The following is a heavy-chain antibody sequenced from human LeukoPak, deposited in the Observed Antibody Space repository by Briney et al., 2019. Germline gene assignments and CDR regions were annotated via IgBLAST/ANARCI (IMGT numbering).Heavy chain of an antibody. Sequence: PSETLSLTCTVSGGSISSSSYYWGWIRQPPGKGLEWIGSIYYSGSTYYNPSLKSRVTISVDTSKNQFSLKLSSVTAADTAVYYCARAGSGYYYGALDYWGQGTLVTVSS. J-gene: IGHJ4*02. V-gene: IGHV4-39*01. CDR3: ARAGSGYYYGALDY. CDR1: GGSISSSSYY. CDR2: IYYSGST. D-gene: IGHD3-22*01.